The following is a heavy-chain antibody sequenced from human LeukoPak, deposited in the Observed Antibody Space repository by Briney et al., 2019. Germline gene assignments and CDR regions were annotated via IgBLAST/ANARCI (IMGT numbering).Heavy chain of an antibody. CDR1: GYTFTSYD. J-gene: IGHJ4*02. CDR3: ARVRIPNIFDY. D-gene: IGHD2/OR15-2a*01. CDR2: MNPNSGNT. V-gene: IGHV1-8*01. Sequence: ASVKVSCKASGYTFTSYDINWVRQATGQGLEWMGWMNPNSGNTGYAQKFQGRVTMTRNTSISTAYMELSRLRSDDTAVYYCARVRIPNIFDYWGQGTLVTVSS.